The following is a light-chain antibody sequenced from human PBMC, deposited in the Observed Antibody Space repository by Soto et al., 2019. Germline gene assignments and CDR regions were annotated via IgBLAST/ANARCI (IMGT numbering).Light chain of an antibody. V-gene: IGKV3D-7*01. CDR2: GAS. CDR3: QQDYNFAWT. Sequence: PGERVTLSCRASQSVSSSYLTWYQQKPGQAPRLLIYGASTRATSIPARFSGSGSGTDFTLTISSLQPEDFAVYYCQQDYNFAWTLGQGTKGDIK. J-gene: IGKJ1*01. CDR1: QSVSSSY.